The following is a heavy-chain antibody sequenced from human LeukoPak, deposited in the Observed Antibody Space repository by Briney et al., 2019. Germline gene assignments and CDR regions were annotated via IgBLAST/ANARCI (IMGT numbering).Heavy chain of an antibody. CDR1: SYTFTSYG. CDR3: ASARSGDSSGYYGDY. CDR2: ISAYNGNT. D-gene: IGHD3-22*01. V-gene: IGHV1-18*01. J-gene: IGHJ4*02. Sequence: ASVKVSCKASSYTFTSYGISWVRQAPGQGLEWMGWISAYNGNTNYAQKLQGRVTMTTDTSTSTAYMELRSLRSDDTAVYYCASARSGDSSGYYGDYWGQGTLVTVSS.